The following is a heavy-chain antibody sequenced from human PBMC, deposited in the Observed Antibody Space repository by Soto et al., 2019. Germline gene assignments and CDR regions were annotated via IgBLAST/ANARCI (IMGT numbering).Heavy chain of an antibody. D-gene: IGHD3-22*01. V-gene: IGHV3-30*18. CDR3: AKESYRWDYDSVSWFDP. J-gene: IGHJ5*02. Sequence: QVQLVESGGGVVQPGRSLRLCCAASGFTFSSYGMHWVRQAPGKGLEWVAVISYDGSNKYYADSVKGRFTISRDNSKNTLYLLMNSLRAEDTAVYYCAKESYRWDYDSVSWFDPWGQGTLVTVSS. CDR2: ISYDGSNK. CDR1: GFTFSSYG.